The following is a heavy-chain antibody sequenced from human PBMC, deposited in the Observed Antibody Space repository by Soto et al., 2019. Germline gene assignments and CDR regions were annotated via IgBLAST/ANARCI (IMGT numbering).Heavy chain of an antibody. CDR2: TSSSSSTI. J-gene: IGHJ4*02. V-gene: IGHV3-48*02. D-gene: IGHD5-18*01. CDR3: ARPRGYSYVLPDY. CDR1: GFTFSSYN. Sequence: EVQLVESGGGLVQPGGSLRLSCAASGFTFSSYNMNWVRQAPGKGLEWVSYTSSSSSTIYYADSVKGRFTISRDNAKNSRYLQMNSLRDEDTAVYYCARPRGYSYVLPDYWGQGTLVTVSS.